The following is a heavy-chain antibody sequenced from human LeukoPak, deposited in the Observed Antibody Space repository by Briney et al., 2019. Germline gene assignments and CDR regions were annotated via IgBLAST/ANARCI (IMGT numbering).Heavy chain of an antibody. CDR3: AKGTPTYYYDSTSLDY. J-gene: IGHJ4*02. V-gene: IGHV3-30*02. Sequence: PGGSLRLSCAASGFTFSSYVMHWVRQAPGKGLEWVAFIRYDGSNKYYTDSVKGRFTISRDNSKNTLYVQMNSLRAEDTAVYYCAKGTPTYYYDSTSLDYWGQGTLVTVS. CDR1: GFTFSSYV. CDR2: IRYDGSNK. D-gene: IGHD3-22*01.